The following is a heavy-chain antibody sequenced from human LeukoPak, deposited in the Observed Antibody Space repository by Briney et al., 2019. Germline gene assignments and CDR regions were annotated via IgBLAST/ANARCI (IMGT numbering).Heavy chain of an antibody. CDR3: ARAPNWGFRGTGENWFDP. CDR1: EFTFSSYS. D-gene: IGHD7-27*01. Sequence: PGGSLRLSCAASEFTFSSYSMNWVRQAPGKGLEWVANIKQDGSEKYYVDSVKGRFTISRDNAKNSLYLQMNSLRAEDTAVYYCARAPNWGFRGTGENWFDPWGQGTLVTVSS. CDR2: IKQDGSEK. V-gene: IGHV3-7*01. J-gene: IGHJ5*02.